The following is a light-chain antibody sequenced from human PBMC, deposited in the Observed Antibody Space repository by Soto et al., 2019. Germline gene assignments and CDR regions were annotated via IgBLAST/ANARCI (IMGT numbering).Light chain of an antibody. V-gene: IGLV6-57*04. CDR1: SGSIGSNS. CDR3: QSYDTNTVV. Sequence: NFMLTQPHSVSESPGKTVTISCTRSSGSIGSNSVQWYRQRPGSAPTIVIYEDDQRPSGVLNRFAGSIDRSSNSASLTISGLQTEDEADYYCQSYDTNTVVFGGGTKLTVL. J-gene: IGLJ2*01. CDR2: EDD.